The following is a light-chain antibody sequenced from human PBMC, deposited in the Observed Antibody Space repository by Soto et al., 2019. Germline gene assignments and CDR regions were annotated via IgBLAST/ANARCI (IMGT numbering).Light chain of an antibody. J-gene: IGLJ1*01. Sequence: QSVLTQPASVSDSPGQSITISCTGTSSDVGGSNHVSWYQQHPGKAPKLMIYDVTNRPSGVSHRVSGSKSGSTASLIISGLQAEDEADYYCVSFTSSTTYVFGTGTKVTVL. CDR3: VSFTSSTTYV. CDR1: SSDVGGSNH. CDR2: DVT. V-gene: IGLV2-14*01.